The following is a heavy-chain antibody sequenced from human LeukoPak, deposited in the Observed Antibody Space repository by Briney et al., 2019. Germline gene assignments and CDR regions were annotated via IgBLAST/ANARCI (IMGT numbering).Heavy chain of an antibody. D-gene: IGHD6-19*01. CDR1: GFTFSSYG. V-gene: IGHV3-30*18. Sequence: GGSLRLSCAASGFTFSSYGMHWVRQAPGKGLEWVAVISYDGSNKYYADSVKGRFTISRDSSKNTLYLQMNSLRAEDTAVYYCAKDLSIAVAGINYWGQGTLVTVSS. CDR2: ISYDGSNK. CDR3: AKDLSIAVAGINY. J-gene: IGHJ4*02.